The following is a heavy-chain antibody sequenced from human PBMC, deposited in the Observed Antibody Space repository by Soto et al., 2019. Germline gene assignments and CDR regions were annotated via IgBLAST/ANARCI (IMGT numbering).Heavy chain of an antibody. Sequence: SVKVSCKASGGTFSSYTISWVRQAPGQGLEWMGRIIPTLGIANYAQKFQGRVTITADKSTSTACMELSSLRSDDTAVYYCAREGVAPYYYYGMDVWGQGTPVTV. J-gene: IGHJ6*02. D-gene: IGHD5-12*01. V-gene: IGHV1-69*04. CDR3: AREGVAPYYYYGMDV. CDR1: GGTFSSYT. CDR2: IIPTLGIA.